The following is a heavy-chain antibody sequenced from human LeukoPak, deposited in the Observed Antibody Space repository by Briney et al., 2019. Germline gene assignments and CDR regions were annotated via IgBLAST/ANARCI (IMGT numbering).Heavy chain of an antibody. D-gene: IGHD1-7*01. Sequence: ASVKVSCKASGGTFSSYAISWVRQAPGQGLEWMGWISAYNGNTNYAQKLQGRVTMTTDTSTSTAYMELRSLRSDDTAVYYCARDQPYNWNSIDYWGQGTLVTVSS. CDR2: ISAYNGNT. CDR3: ARDQPYNWNSIDY. V-gene: IGHV1-18*01. CDR1: GGTFSSYA. J-gene: IGHJ4*02.